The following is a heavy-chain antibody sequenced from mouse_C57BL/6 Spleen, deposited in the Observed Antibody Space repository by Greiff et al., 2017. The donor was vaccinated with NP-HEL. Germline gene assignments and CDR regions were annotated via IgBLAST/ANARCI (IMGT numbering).Heavy chain of an antibody. D-gene: IGHD2-3*01. CDR3: ARGHYDGYLYFDY. CDR2: INPGSGGT. V-gene: IGHV1-54*01. CDR1: GYAFTNYL. J-gene: IGHJ2*01. Sequence: QVQLQQSGAELVRPGTSVKVSCKASGYAFTNYLIEWVKQRPGQGLEWIGVINPGSGGTNYNEKFKGKATLTADKSSSTTYMQLSSLTSEDSAVYFCARGHYDGYLYFDYWGQGTTLTVSS.